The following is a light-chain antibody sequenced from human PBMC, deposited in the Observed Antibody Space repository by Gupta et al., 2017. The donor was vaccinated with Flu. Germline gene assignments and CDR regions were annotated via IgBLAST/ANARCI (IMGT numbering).Light chain of an antibody. J-gene: IGLJ3*02. Sequence: RYEIENNALDWYQQHTGAAPKLLIYSNNQRPSGGPDRFSGSKYGTSASLALSGLQAADEADYYCAAWDDRRNGIMLGGGTKLTVL. CDR3: AAWDDRRNGIM. V-gene: IGLV1-44*01. CDR2: SNN. CDR1: RYEIENNA.